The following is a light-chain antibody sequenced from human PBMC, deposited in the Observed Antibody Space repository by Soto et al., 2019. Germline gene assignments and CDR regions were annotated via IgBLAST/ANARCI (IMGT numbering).Light chain of an antibody. CDR2: HAS. CDR1: PSISSW. V-gene: IGKV1-5*03. CDR3: QQYSSYSRT. J-gene: IGKJ1*01. Sequence: IQVTQSPSTLSASVGDRVTITCRASPSISSWLAWYQQKSGKAPQLLIYHASSLESGVPSRFSGSGSGKEFTLTISSLQPDDFATYYCQQYSSYSRTFGQGTKVEIK.